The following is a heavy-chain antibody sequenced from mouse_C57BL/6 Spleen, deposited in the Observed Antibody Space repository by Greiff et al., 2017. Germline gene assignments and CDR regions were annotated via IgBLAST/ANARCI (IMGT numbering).Heavy chain of an antibody. CDR3: ARVFDY. V-gene: IGHV1-80*01. Sequence: QVQLQQSWAELVKPGASVKISCKASFYAFRSSWMNWVKPRPGKGLEWIGQIYPGDGATNYNGKFKGKATLTADKSSSTAYMQLSSLTSEDSAVYFCARVFDYWGQGTTLTVSS. CDR2: IYPGDGAT. CDR1: FYAFRSSW. J-gene: IGHJ2*01.